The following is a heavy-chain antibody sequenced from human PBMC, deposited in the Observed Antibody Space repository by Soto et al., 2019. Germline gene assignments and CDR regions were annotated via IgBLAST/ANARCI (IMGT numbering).Heavy chain of an antibody. CDR2: LNPHNGKT. CDR3: ARVSSIAARRALDS. CDR1: GYTFTSHD. Sequence: QVQLVQSGTEVKTPGASVKVSCKASGYTFTSHDINWVLQATGQGLGWMGWLNPHNGKTGYAQKFQARVTMTWNATTRTVYLERSSLRSEDTAMYYCARVSSIAARRALDSWGQGTLVTVSS. D-gene: IGHD6-6*01. V-gene: IGHV1-8*01. J-gene: IGHJ4*02.